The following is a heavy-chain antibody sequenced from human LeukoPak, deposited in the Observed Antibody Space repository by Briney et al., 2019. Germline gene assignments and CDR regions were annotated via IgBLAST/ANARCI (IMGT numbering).Heavy chain of an antibody. V-gene: IGHV3-9*03. CDR1: GFTFDDYA. CDR3: AKDISARGYSSSGFDI. Sequence: GGSLRLSCAASGFTFDDYAMHWVRQAPGKGLEWVSGISWNSGSIGYADSVKGRFTISRDNAKSSLYLQMNSLRAEDMALYYCAKDISARGYSSSGFDIWGQGTMVTVSS. D-gene: IGHD6-6*01. CDR2: ISWNSGSI. J-gene: IGHJ3*02.